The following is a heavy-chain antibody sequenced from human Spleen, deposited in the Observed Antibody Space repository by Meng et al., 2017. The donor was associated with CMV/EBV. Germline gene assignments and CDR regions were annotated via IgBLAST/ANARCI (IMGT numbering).Heavy chain of an antibody. CDR3: ASADYDFWSGLI. CDR2: ITIGSHYI. J-gene: IGHJ4*02. V-gene: IGHV3-21*01. Sequence: GSLKISCAASGINFDDHGMRWVRQAPGKGLEWVSSITIGSHYIYYADSVKGRFTVSRDNAKNSLFLQMNSLRPEDTAIYYCASADYDFWSGLIWGQGTLVTVSS. D-gene: IGHD3-3*01. CDR1: GINFDDHG.